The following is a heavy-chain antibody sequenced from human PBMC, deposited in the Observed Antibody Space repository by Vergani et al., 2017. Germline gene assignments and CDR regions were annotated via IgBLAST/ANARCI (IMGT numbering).Heavy chain of an antibody. Sequence: QLQLQESGPGLLKPSETLSLPFSVSGTSISGSSDYLGWIRQPPGKGLEWIGSIFYTGTSYYNPSLESRATNSGDTSKNQFSLKLKSVTAADTAVYYCARKCWGGGGYRFDHWGQGTLVTVSS. CDR2: IFYTGTS. V-gene: IGHV4-39*01. CDR3: ARKCWGGGGYRFDH. J-gene: IGHJ4*02. D-gene: IGHD5-18*01. CDR1: GTSISGSSDY.